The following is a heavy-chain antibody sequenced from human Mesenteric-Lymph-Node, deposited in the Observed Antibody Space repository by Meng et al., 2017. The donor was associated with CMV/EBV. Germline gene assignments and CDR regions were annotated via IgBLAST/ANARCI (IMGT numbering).Heavy chain of an antibody. CDR1: GFTFSSYG. Sequence: GESLKISCAASGFTFSSYGMHWVRQAPGKGLEWVAFIRYDGSNKYYADSVKGRFTISRDNSKNTLYLQMNSLRAEDTAVYYCARARETIPGMNWFDPWGQGTLVTVSS. J-gene: IGHJ5*02. CDR3: ARARETIPGMNWFDP. V-gene: IGHV3-30*02. D-gene: IGHD1-20*01. CDR2: IRYDGSNK.